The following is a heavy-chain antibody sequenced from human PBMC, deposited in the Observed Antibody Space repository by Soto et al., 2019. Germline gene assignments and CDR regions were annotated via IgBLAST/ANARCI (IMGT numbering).Heavy chain of an antibody. CDR2: ISGSGGST. D-gene: IGHD2-15*01. CDR3: YYSGPVAATSYYYYGMDV. CDR1: GFTFSSYA. Sequence: QPGGSLRLSCAASGFTFSSYAMSWVRQAPGRGLEWVSAISGSGGSTYYADSVKGRFTISRDNSKNTLYLQMNSLRAEDTAVYYCYYSGPVAATSYYYYGMDVWGQGTTVTVSS. J-gene: IGHJ6*02. V-gene: IGHV3-23*01.